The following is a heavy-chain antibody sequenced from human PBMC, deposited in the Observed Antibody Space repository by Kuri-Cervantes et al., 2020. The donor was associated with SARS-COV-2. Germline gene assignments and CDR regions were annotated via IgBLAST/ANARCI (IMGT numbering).Heavy chain of an antibody. CDR2: ISAYNGNT. J-gene: IGHJ6*03. Sequence: ASVKVSCKASGYTFTSYGISWVRQAPGQGLEWMGWISAYNGNTNYAQKLQGRVTMTTDTSTSTXYMELRSLRSEDTAVYYCAXXVRFTQYYYXYYMDVWGKGTTVTVSS. V-gene: IGHV1-18*01. CDR3: AXXVRFTQYYYXYYMDV. CDR1: GYTFTSYG.